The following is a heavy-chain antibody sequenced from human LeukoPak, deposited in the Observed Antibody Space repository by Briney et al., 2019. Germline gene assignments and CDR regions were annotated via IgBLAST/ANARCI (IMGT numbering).Heavy chain of an antibody. V-gene: IGHV4-34*01. CDR2: INHSGST. CDR3: ARQRLVGGYAFDI. Sequence: SETLSLTCAVYGGSFSGYYWSWIRQPPGKGLEWIGEINHSGSTNYNPSLKSRVTISVDTSKNQFSLRLSSVTATDTAVYYCARQRLVGGYAFDIWGQGTKVTVSS. CDR1: GGSFSGYY. J-gene: IGHJ3*02. D-gene: IGHD1-26*01.